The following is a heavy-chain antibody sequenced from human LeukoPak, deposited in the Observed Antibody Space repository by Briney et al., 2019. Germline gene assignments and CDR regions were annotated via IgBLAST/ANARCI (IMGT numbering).Heavy chain of an antibody. Sequence: GGSLRLSCAASGFTFSTYGMSWVRQAPGKGLEWVSAVSSTGGTTYYADSAKGRFTISRDNSRNTLYLQINSLRAEDTAVYYCARGRRYCSGGSCYSKANYYYYYMDVWGKGTTVTISS. CDR3: ARGRRYCSGGSCYSKANYYYYYMDV. J-gene: IGHJ6*03. D-gene: IGHD2-15*01. CDR1: GFTFSTYG. V-gene: IGHV3-23*01. CDR2: VSSTGGTT.